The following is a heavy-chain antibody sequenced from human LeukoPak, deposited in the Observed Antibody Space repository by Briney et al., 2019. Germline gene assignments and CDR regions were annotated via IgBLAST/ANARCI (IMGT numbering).Heavy chain of an antibody. CDR3: AKGGVVHAFDM. CDR1: GFTFSNYA. CDR2: INGNGGST. J-gene: IGHJ3*02. V-gene: IGHV3-23*01. Sequence: GGSLRLSCAASGFTFSNYAMSWVRQAPGKGLEWVSAINGNGGSTYYADSVKGRFTISRDNSKNTLYLQMNRLRAEDTAVYYCAKGGVVHAFDMWGQGTMDTVSS. D-gene: IGHD2-15*01.